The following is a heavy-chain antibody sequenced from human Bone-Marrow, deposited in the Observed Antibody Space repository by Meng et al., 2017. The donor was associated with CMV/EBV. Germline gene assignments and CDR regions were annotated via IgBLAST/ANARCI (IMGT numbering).Heavy chain of an antibody. V-gene: IGHV3-43*01. Sequence: GESLKISCAASGFTFDDYTMHWVRQAPGKGLEWVSLISWDGGSTYYADSVKGRFTISRDNSKNSPYLQMNSLRTEDTALYYCAKDQGAQVVPAAMALDYWGQGTLVTVSS. D-gene: IGHD2-2*01. CDR3: AKDQGAQVVPAAMALDY. CDR1: GFTFDDYT. CDR2: ISWDGGST. J-gene: IGHJ4*02.